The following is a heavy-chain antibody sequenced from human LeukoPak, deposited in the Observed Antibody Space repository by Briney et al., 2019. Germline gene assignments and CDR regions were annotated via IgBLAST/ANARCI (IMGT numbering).Heavy chain of an antibody. D-gene: IGHD2-15*01. CDR2: IYSDGST. CDR3: ARASGGHCWDY. V-gene: IGHV3-53*01. CDR1: VFSVSSNC. J-gene: IGHJ4*02. Sequence: GGSLRLSCVASVFSVSSNCMTWVRQAPGGGLEWVSVIYSDGSTYYSGSVKGRFTISRDSSKNTLYLQMNNLRAEDTAVYYCARASGGHCWDYWGQGTLVTVSS.